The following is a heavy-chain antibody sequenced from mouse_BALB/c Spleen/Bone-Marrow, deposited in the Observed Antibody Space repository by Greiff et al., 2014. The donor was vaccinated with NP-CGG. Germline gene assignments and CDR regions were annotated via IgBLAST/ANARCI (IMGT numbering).Heavy chain of an antibody. Sequence: QVQLQQSGAELMKPGASVKISCKATGYTFSSYWIGWVKQRPGHGLEWIGEILPGSGSTNYNEKFKGKATFTADTSSNTAYMQLSSLTYEDAAVYYCARRVTTANYWGQGTTLTVSS. V-gene: IGHV1-9*01. CDR2: ILPGSGST. CDR1: GYTFSSYW. D-gene: IGHD1-2*01. CDR3: ARRVTTANY. J-gene: IGHJ2*01.